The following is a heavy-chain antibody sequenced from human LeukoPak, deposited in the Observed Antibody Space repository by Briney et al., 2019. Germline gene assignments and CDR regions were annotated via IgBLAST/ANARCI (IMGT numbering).Heavy chain of an antibody. V-gene: IGHV5-10-1*01. CDR1: GYSFTSYW. Sequence: GESLKISCKGSGYSFTSYWISWVRQMPGKGLEWMGRIDPSDSYTNDSPSFQGHVTISADKSISTAYLQWSSLKGSDTAMYYCARHGRRIQLWSAYYYFDYWGQGTLVTVSS. D-gene: IGHD5-18*01. CDR3: ARHGRRIQLWSAYYYFDY. J-gene: IGHJ4*02. CDR2: IDPSDSYT.